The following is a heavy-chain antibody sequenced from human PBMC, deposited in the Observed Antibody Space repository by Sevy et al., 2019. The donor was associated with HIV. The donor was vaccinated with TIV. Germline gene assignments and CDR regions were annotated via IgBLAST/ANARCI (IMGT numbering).Heavy chain of an antibody. V-gene: IGHV4-34*01. CDR1: GGSFSGYY. Sequence: SETLSLTCAVYGGSFSGYYWSWIRQPPGKGLEWIGEINHSGSTNYNPSLKSRVTISVDTSKNQLSLKLSSVTAADTAVYYCARLLGAAGTNWFDPWGQGTLVTVSS. CDR2: INHSGST. D-gene: IGHD6-13*01. CDR3: ARLLGAAGTNWFDP. J-gene: IGHJ5*02.